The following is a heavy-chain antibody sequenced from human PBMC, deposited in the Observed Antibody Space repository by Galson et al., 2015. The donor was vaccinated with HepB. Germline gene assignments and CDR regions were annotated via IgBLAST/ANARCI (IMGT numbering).Heavy chain of an antibody. J-gene: IGHJ4*02. D-gene: IGHD3-3*02. CDR3: AKGQPRDSIFGVVIMAWDY. Sequence: SLRLSCAASGFTFSSCAMTWVRQAPGKGLERVASIGGYGFDTYYADSVKGRFTISRDNSKNTVYLQMNSLRVDDTAVYFCAKGQPRDSIFGVVIMAWDYWGQGTLVTVSS. V-gene: IGHV3-23*01. CDR1: GFTFSSCA. CDR2: IGGYGFDT.